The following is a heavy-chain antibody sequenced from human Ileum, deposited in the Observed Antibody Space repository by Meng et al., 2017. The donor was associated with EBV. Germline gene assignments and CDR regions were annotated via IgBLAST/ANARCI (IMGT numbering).Heavy chain of an antibody. CDR1: GASITESNS. J-gene: IGHJ4*02. CDR3: ARWAFIYSYGFDH. Sequence: QPQLPGAGPGLVTPSGTLSLTCAVPGASITESNSWSWVRQPPGKGLEWIGEIYHSGGTNYNPSLKSRVTISVDKSKNQISLKLNSVTAADTAVYYCARWAFIYSYGFDHWGQGTLVTVSS. V-gene: IGHV4-4*02. D-gene: IGHD5-18*01. CDR2: IYHSGGT.